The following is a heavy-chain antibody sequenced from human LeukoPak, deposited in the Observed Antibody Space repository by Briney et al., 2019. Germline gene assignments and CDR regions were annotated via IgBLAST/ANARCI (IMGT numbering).Heavy chain of an antibody. D-gene: IGHD6-13*01. V-gene: IGHV3-23*01. CDR1: GFTFSSYA. Sequence: GGSLRLSCAASGFTFSSYAMSWVRQAPGKGLEWVSAISGSGGSTYYADSVKGRFTISRDNSKNTLYLQMNSLRAEDTAVYYCAKDSKYSSSWAYYYYGMDVWCKGTTVTVSS. CDR3: AKDSKYSSSWAYYYYGMDV. CDR2: ISGSGGST. J-gene: IGHJ6*04.